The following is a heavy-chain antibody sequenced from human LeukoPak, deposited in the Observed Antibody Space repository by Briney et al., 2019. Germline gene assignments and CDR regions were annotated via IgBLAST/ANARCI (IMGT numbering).Heavy chain of an antibody. J-gene: IGHJ4*02. CDR3: ARDELELPTPTPPLFDY. V-gene: IGHV3-21*01. CDR1: GFTFSSYS. D-gene: IGHD1-7*01. CDR2: ISSSSSYI. Sequence: PGGSLRLSCAASGFTFSSYSMNWVRQAPGKGLEWVSSISSSSSYIYYADSVKGRFTISRDNAKNSLHLQMNRLRAEDTAVYYCARDELELPTPTPPLFDYWGQGTLVTVSS.